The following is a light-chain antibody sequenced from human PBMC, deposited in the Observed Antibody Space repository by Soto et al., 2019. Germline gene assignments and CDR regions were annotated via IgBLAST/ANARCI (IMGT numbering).Light chain of an antibody. J-gene: IGKJ4*01. CDR1: QSISSGY. CDR3: QQYGGSPLVT. Sequence: ETVLTQSPGTLSLSPGERATLSCRASQSISSGYLAWYQQRPGQAPRLLISGASNRATGIPDRFSGSGSGTHFTPTISRLEPEDFAVYYCQQYGGSPLVTFGGGTKVEIK. CDR2: GAS. V-gene: IGKV3-20*01.